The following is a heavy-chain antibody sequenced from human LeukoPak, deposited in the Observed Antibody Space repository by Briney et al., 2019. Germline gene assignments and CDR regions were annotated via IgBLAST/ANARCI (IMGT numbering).Heavy chain of an antibody. CDR3: ARIPPPGYSSSWYVDY. Sequence: SETLSLTCAVSGGSISSSNWWSWVRQPPGKGLEWIGEIYHSGSTNYNPSLKSRVTISVDKSKNQFSLKLSSVTAADTAVYYRARIPPPGYSSSWYVDYWGQGTLVTVSS. CDR2: IYHSGST. D-gene: IGHD6-13*01. J-gene: IGHJ4*02. CDR1: GGSISSSNW. V-gene: IGHV4-4*02.